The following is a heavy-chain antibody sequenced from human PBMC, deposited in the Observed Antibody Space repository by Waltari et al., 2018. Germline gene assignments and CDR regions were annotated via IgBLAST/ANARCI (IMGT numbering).Heavy chain of an antibody. V-gene: IGHV3-30-3*01. Sequence: QVQLVESGGGVVQPGRSLRLSCAASGFTFRSYAMHWVRQAPGKGLEWVAVISYDGSNKYYADSVKGRFTISRDNSKNTLYLQMNSLRAEDTAVYYCARDGEVSSSSADAFDIWGQGTMVTVSS. CDR2: ISYDGSNK. CDR1: GFTFRSYA. D-gene: IGHD6-6*01. J-gene: IGHJ3*02. CDR3: ARDGEVSSSSADAFDI.